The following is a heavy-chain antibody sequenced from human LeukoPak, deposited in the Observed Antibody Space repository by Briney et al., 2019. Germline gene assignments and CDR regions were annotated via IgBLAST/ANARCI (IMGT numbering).Heavy chain of an antibody. CDR2: INHSGST. Sequence: PSETLSLTCAVYGGSFSGYYWSWIRQPPGKGLEWIGEINHSGSTNYNPSLKSRVAILVDTSKDQFSLKLSSVTAADTAVYYCARDISGSYFDYWGQGTLVTVSS. D-gene: IGHD3-10*01. CDR1: GGSFSGYY. V-gene: IGHV4-34*01. CDR3: ARDISGSYFDY. J-gene: IGHJ4*02.